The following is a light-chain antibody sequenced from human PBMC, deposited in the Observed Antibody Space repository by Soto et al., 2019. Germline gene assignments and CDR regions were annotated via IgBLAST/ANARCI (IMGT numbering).Light chain of an antibody. J-gene: IGLJ1*01. CDR3: SLYTSSSTYV. Sequence: QSALTQPPSVSGSPGQSVTISCTRTSSDIGSYNRVSWYQQPPGTAPKLIIYEVSNRPSGVPDRFSGSKSVNTASLTISGLQAEDEADYYCSLYTSSSTYVFGTGTKVTVL. CDR2: EVS. CDR1: SSDIGSYNR. V-gene: IGLV2-18*01.